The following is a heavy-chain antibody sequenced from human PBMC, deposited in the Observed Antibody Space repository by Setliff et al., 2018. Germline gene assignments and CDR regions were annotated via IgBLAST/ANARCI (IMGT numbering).Heavy chain of an antibody. CDR1: GFTFSSYW. J-gene: IGHJ4*02. Sequence: GGSLRLSCAASGFTFSSYWMSWVRQAPGKGLEWVANIKQDGSEKYYVDSVKGRFTISRDNAKNSLYLQMNSLRAEDTAMYHCARGTFSDFWSGDYYDYWGQGTLVTVS. CDR3: ARGTFSDFWSGDYYDY. D-gene: IGHD3-3*01. CDR2: IKQDGSEK. V-gene: IGHV3-7*01.